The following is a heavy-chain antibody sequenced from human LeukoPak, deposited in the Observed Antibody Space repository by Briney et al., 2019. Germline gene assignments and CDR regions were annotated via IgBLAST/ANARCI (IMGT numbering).Heavy chain of an antibody. D-gene: IGHD2-15*01. V-gene: IGHV4-39*01. CDR2: IYYSGST. CDR1: GGSISSSGYY. J-gene: IGHJ5*02. CDR3: ARPLGYCSGGSCSNWFDP. Sequence: SETLSLTCTVSGGSISSSGYYWGWIRQPPGKGLEWIRSIYYSGSTYYNPSLKSRVTISVDTSKNQFSLKLSSVTAADTAVYYCARPLGYCSGGSCSNWFDPWGQGTLVTVSS.